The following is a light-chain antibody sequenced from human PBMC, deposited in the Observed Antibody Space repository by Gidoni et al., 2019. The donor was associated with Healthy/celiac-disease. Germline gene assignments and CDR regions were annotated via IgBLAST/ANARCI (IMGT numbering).Light chain of an antibody. CDR2: AAS. Sequence: DIQLTQSPSFLSASVGDRVTITCRASQGISSSLAWYQQQPGKAPKILIYAASTLQSGVPSRFSGSGSGTEFTLTISSLQPEDFATYYCRQLNSYPYTFGQGTKLEIK. V-gene: IGKV1-9*01. CDR3: RQLNSYPYT. J-gene: IGKJ2*01. CDR1: QGISSS.